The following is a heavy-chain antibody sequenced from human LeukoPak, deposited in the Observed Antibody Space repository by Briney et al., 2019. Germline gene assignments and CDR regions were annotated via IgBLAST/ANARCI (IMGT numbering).Heavy chain of an antibody. CDR1: GFTFSSYA. CDR2: IPYDGSNK. CDR3: ARDPNYYDSSGYLGLFDY. J-gene: IGHJ4*02. V-gene: IGHV3-30-3*01. D-gene: IGHD3-22*01. Sequence: GGSLRLSCAASGFTFSSYAMHWVRQAPGKGLEWVAVIPYDGSNKYYADSVKGRFTISRDNSKNTLYLQMNSLRAEDTAVYYCARDPNYYDSSGYLGLFDYWGQGTLVTVSS.